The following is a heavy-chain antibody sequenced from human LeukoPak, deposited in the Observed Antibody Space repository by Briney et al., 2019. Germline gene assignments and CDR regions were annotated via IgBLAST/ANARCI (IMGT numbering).Heavy chain of an antibody. CDR1: GFTFSSYA. CDR2: ISGSGGST. Sequence: GGSLRLSCAASGFTFSSYAMSWVRQAPGKGLEWVSAISGSGGSTYYADSVKGRFTISRDNPKNTMNLQMNSLRAEDTAVYYCARGGGGTRSDYWGQGTLVTVSS. CDR3: ARGGGGTRSDY. V-gene: IGHV3-23*01. D-gene: IGHD2-15*01. J-gene: IGHJ4*02.